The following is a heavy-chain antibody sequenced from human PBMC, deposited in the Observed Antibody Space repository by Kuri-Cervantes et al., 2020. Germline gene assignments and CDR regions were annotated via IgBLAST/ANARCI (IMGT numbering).Heavy chain of an antibody. CDR1: GFTFDDYA. V-gene: IGHV3-9*01. D-gene: IGHD3-22*01. J-gene: IGHJ4*02. CDR2: ISWNSGSI. Sequence: SLKISCAASGFTFDDYAMRWVRQAPGKGLEWVSGISWNSGSIGYADSVKGRFTISRDNAKNSLYLQMNSLRAEDTASYYCAKDYDSSGYYYFDYWGQGTLVTVSS. CDR3: AKDYDSSGYYYFDY.